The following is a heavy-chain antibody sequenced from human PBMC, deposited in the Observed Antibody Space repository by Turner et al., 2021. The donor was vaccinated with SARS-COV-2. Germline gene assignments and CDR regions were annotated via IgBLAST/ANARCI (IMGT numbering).Heavy chain of an antibody. CDR2: IYYSGST. D-gene: IGHD3-22*01. V-gene: IGHV4-39*01. CDR3: ARHYYDSSGFYYPDY. J-gene: IGHJ4*02. Sequence: QLQLQESGAGLVKPSETLSLTCTVSGGSISSSSYYWGWIRQPPGKGLEWIGSIYYSGSTYYNPSLKSRVTISVDTSKNQFSLKLSSVTAADTAVYYCARHYYDSSGFYYPDYWGQGTLVTVS. CDR1: GGSISSSSYY.